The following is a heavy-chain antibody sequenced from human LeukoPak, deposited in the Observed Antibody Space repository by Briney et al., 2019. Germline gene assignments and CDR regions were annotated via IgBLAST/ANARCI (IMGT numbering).Heavy chain of an antibody. CDR2: INHSGST. D-gene: IGHD2-8*01. CDR1: GGSFSGYY. J-gene: IGHJ4*02. Sequence: SETLSLTCAVYGGSFSGYYWSWIRQPPGKGLEWIGEINHSGSTNYNPSLESRVTISVDTSKNQFSLKLGSVTAADTAVYYCARGRSTCTNGVCHPRRLALYYFDYWGQGTLVTVSS. CDR3: ARGRSTCTNGVCHPRRLALYYFDY. V-gene: IGHV4-34*01.